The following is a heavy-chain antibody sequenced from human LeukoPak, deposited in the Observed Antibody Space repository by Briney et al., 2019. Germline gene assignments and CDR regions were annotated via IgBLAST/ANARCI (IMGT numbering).Heavy chain of an antibody. V-gene: IGHV5-51*01. Sequence: GEPLKTSRKSSGYSFTSYWIGWVRQMPGKGLELMGIIYPGDSDTSYSPSLQGQVPISDDKSIIPAYLQWSSLKASDPGLYCCARLDDSEAFDIWGQGTMVTVSS. D-gene: IGHD3-22*01. J-gene: IGHJ3*02. CDR2: IYPGDSDT. CDR1: GYSFTSYW. CDR3: ARLDDSEAFDI.